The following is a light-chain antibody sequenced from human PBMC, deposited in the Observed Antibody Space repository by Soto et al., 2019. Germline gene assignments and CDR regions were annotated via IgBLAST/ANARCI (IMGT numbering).Light chain of an antibody. CDR2: KAS. Sequence: DIQMTQSPSTLSSSLGEKVTITCRASQSISSWLAWYQQKPGTAPKLLIYKASTLQTGVPSRFSGSGSGTEFTLTISSLQPDDFAPYYCQPYNDNWTFGQGPKV. CDR1: QSISSW. CDR3: QPYNDNWT. V-gene: IGKV1-5*03. J-gene: IGKJ1*01.